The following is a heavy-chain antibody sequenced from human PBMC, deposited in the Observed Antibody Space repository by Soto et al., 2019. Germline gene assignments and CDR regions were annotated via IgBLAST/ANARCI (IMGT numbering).Heavy chain of an antibody. V-gene: IGHV4-30-2*01. CDR2: IYHSGST. CDR1: GGSISSGGYS. CDR3: PRDQLEGTWFDP. D-gene: IGHD1-1*01. J-gene: IGHJ5*02. Sequence: QLQLQESGSGLVRPSQTLSLTCAVSGGSISSGGYSWNWIRQPPGKGLEWIGYIYHSGSTLYNPSPKRRVPPPVCKSKNKSSLKLTSVTAADTAVYYCPRDQLEGTWFDPWGQGTLVTVSS.